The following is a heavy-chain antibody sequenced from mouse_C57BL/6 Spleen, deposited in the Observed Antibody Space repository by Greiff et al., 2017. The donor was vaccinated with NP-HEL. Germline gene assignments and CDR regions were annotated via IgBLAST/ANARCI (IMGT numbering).Heavy chain of an antibody. Sequence: VQLQQSGPGLVKPSQSLSLTCSVTGYSITSGYYWNWIRQFPGNKLEWMGYISYDGSNNYNPSLKNRISITRDTSKNQFFLKLNSVTTEDTATYYCARGGGAQAFDYWGQGTTLTVSS. CDR3: ARGGGAQAFDY. CDR1: GYSITSGYY. CDR2: ISYDGSN. D-gene: IGHD3-2*02. J-gene: IGHJ2*01. V-gene: IGHV3-6*01.